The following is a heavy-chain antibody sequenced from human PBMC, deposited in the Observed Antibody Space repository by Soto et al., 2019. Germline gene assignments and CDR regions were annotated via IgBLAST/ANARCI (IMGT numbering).Heavy chain of an antibody. CDR2: ISTHNGNT. D-gene: IGHD5-12*01. Sequence: QVQLVQSGAELGKPGASVKVSCKASGYSFTSYGFTWVRQAPGQGLEWMGWISTHNGNTNYAQKLQGRVTLTTDTSTSTAYMEIESLTSDDTAMYYCARSGNGYDFSPLDYWGQGTLVTVS. CDR3: ARSGNGYDFSPLDY. CDR1: GYSFTSYG. J-gene: IGHJ4*02. V-gene: IGHV1-18*01.